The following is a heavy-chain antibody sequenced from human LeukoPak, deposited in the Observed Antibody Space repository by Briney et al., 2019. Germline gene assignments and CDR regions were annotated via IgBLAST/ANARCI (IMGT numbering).Heavy chain of an antibody. Sequence: PGGSLRLSCAASRFTFSSYSMNWVRQAPGKGLEWVSSISSSSSYIYYADSVKGRFTISRDNAKNSLYLQMNSPRAEDTALYYCARVVWSGDYFDYWGQGTLVTVSS. J-gene: IGHJ4*02. CDR2: ISSSSSYI. CDR3: ARVVWSGDYFDY. CDR1: RFTFSSYS. V-gene: IGHV3-21*04. D-gene: IGHD2-8*02.